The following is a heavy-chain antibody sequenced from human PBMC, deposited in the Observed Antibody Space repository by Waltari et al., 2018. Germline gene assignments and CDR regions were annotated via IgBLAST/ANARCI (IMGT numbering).Heavy chain of an antibody. D-gene: IGHD6-13*01. Sequence: QVQLVQSGAEVKKPGSSVKVSCKASGGTFSSYAISWVREAPGQGLEWMGGIIPIFGTANDAQKFQGRVTITADESTSTAYMELSSLRSEDTAVYYCARDVSAGGGGAAGFDYWGQGTLVTVSS. CDR1: GGTFSSYA. CDR2: IIPIFGTA. CDR3: ARDVSAGGGGAAGFDY. J-gene: IGHJ4*02. V-gene: IGHV1-69*01.